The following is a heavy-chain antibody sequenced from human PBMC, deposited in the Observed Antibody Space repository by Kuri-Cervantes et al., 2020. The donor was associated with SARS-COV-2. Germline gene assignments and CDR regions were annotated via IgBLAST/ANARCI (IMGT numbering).Heavy chain of an antibody. CDR2: ISYDGNNK. CDR3: AKDQHGIVVVVAAIDY. J-gene: IGHJ4*02. CDR1: GFTFSSYA. D-gene: IGHD2-15*01. V-gene: IGHV3-30*04. Sequence: LSLTCAASGFTFSSYAMHWVRQAPGSGLEWVALISYDGNNKFYADSVKGRFTISRDNSKNTLYLQMNSLRAEDTAVYYCAKDQHGIVVVVAAIDYWGQGTLVTVSS.